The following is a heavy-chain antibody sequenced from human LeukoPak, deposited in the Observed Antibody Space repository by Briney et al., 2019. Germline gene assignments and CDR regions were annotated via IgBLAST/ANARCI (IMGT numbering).Heavy chain of an antibody. CDR2: ISGTGGRT. J-gene: IGHJ4*02. Sequence: GGSLRLSCAASGFTFSSYTMSWVRQAPGRGLEWVPAISGTGGRTDYADSVKGRFTISRDNSKSTLYLQMDSLRPEDTAVYYCAKDEDTSALSEYWGQGTLVTVSS. CDR1: GFTFSSYT. V-gene: IGHV3-23*01. D-gene: IGHD2/OR15-2a*01. CDR3: AKDEDTSALSEY.